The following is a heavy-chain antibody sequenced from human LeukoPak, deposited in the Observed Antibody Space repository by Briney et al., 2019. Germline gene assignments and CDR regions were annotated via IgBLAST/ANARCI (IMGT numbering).Heavy chain of an antibody. D-gene: IGHD3-10*01. J-gene: IGHJ6*03. CDR2: ISIYTGNT. CDR3: ARDVGRNYMDV. Sequence: SSVKVSCKASDYTFSSYGINWVRQAPGQGLEWMGWISIYTGNTNYAKNFQGRVTMTTDTSTSTAYMELRSLRSDDTAMYYCARDVGRNYMDVWGKGTTVTVSS. CDR1: DYTFSSYG. V-gene: IGHV1-18*01.